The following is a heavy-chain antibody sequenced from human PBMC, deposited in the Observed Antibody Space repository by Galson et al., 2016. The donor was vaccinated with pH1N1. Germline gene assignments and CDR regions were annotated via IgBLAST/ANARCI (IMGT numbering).Heavy chain of an antibody. CDR3: VRVWGLHGSGTYTYFDH. CDR1: GFTFDDYG. Sequence: SLRLSCAASGFTFDDYGMSWVRQAPGKGLEWVSGINWNGGSTGYVDSVKGRFNISRDNAKKSLHLQMNSLRVEDTALYYCVRVWGLHGSGTYTYFDHWGQGSLVTVSS. V-gene: IGHV3-20*04. CDR2: INWNGGST. D-gene: IGHD3-10*01. J-gene: IGHJ4*02.